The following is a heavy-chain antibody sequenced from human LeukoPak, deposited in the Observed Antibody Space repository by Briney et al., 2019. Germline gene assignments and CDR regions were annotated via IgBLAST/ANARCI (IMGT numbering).Heavy chain of an antibody. Sequence: PGGSLRLSCAASGFTFSSFDMHWVRQPPGQGLEWVSTIGTASDTYYPGSVEGRFALSRDNAKNSLYLQMNNLTAGDTAVYYCARGPPRGKYYYMDVWGKGTTVTVSS. CDR3: ARGPPRGKYYYMDV. CDR1: GFTFSSFD. CDR2: IGTASDT. D-gene: IGHD1-1*01. J-gene: IGHJ6*03. V-gene: IGHV3-13*01.